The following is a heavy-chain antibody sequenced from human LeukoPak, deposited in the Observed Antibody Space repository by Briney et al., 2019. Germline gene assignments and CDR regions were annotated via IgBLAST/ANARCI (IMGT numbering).Heavy chain of an antibody. V-gene: IGHV5-51*01. CDR2: IYPGDSDT. CDR3: AKEGTTVVRRGYGMDV. J-gene: IGHJ6*02. Sequence: GESLKFSCKGSGYSFTSNWIAWVRQMPGKGLEWMGIIYPGDSDTRYSPSFQGQVTISADKSISTTYLQWSSLKASDTAMYYCAKEGTTVVRRGYGMDVWGQGTSVTVSS. CDR1: GYSFTSNW. D-gene: IGHD4-23*01.